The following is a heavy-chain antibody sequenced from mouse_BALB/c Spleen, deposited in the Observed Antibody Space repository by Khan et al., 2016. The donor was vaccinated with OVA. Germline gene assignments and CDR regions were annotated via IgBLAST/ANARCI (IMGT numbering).Heavy chain of an antibody. V-gene: IGHV1-4*01. Sequence: VQLQQSGAELARPGASVKMSCKTSGYTFSSYTIHWIKLRPGPGLEWIVYINPNTGYTNYNQKFKDKATLTADKSSTTVYMQLGSLTSDDSEMYNCGRDGAYYRNDGGFAYWGQGTVVTVYA. CDR3: GRDGAYYRNDGGFAY. CDR1: GYTFSSYT. J-gene: IGHJ3*01. CDR2: INPNTGYT. D-gene: IGHD2-14*01.